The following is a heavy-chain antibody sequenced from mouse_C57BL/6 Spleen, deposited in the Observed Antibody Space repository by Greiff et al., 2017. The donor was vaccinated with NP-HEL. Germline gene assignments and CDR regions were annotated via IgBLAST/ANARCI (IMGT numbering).Heavy chain of an antibody. Sequence: EVKLMESGGGLVKSGGSLKLSCAASGFTFSDYGMHWVRQAPEKGLEWVAYISSGSSTIYYADTVKGRFTISRDNAKNTLFLQMTSLRSEDTAMYYCARGRLGAMDYWGQGTSVTVSS. V-gene: IGHV5-17*01. J-gene: IGHJ4*01. CDR3: ARGRLGAMDY. CDR2: ISSGSSTI. CDR1: GFTFSDYG. D-gene: IGHD2-13*01.